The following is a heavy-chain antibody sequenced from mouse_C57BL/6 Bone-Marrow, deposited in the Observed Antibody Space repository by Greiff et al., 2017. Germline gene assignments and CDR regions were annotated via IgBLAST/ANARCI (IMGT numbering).Heavy chain of an antibody. V-gene: IGHV7-3*01. D-gene: IGHD2-3*01. J-gene: IGHJ3*01. CDR2: IRNKANGYTT. CDR3: PRPYDGVAWFAY. CDR1: GFTFTDYY. Sequence: EVQVVESGGGLVQPGGSLSLSCAASGFTFTDYYMSWVRQPPGKALEWLGFIRNKANGYTTEYSASVKGRFTISRDNSQSILYLKMNALRAEDSATYYCPRPYDGVAWFAYWGQGTLVTVSA.